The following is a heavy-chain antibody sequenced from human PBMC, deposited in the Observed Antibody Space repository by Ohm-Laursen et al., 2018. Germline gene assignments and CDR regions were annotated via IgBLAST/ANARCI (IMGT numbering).Heavy chain of an antibody. CDR1: GGSITTHY. Sequence: SDTLSLTCSVSGGSITTHYWGWIRQPPGKGLEWIGYIYYSGSTNYNPSLKSRVTMSVDTSKNQFSLKLSSVTAADTAVYYCARGDGSYLLSWGQGTLVTVSS. J-gene: IGHJ4*02. CDR2: IYYSGST. D-gene: IGHD1-26*01. V-gene: IGHV4-59*11. CDR3: ARGDGSYLLS.